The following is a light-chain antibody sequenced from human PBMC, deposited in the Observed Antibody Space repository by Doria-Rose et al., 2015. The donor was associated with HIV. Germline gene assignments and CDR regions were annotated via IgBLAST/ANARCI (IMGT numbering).Light chain of an antibody. CDR2: DVS. CDR1: SSDVGGYNY. V-gene: IGLV2-23*02. J-gene: IGLJ2*01. CDR3: CSYAGSSTFLV. Sequence: LTQPASVSGSPGQSIIISCTGTSSDVGGYNYVSWYQQHPGKPPKLMIYDVSKRPSGVSNRFSGSKSGNTASLTISRLQAEDEADYYCCSYAGSSTFLVFGGGTKLTVL.